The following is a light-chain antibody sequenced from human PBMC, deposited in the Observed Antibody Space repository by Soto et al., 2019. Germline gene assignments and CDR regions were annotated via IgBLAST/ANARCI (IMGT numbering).Light chain of an antibody. CDR1: SSDVGSYNL. Sequence: ALTQPASVSGSPGQSITISCTGTSSDVGSYNLVSWYQQHPGKAPKLMIYEGSKRPSGVSNRFSGSKSGNTASLTISGLQAEDEADYYCCSYAGSSTFVVFGGGTKVTVL. CDR3: CSYAGSSTFVV. J-gene: IGLJ2*01. CDR2: EGS. V-gene: IGLV2-23*03.